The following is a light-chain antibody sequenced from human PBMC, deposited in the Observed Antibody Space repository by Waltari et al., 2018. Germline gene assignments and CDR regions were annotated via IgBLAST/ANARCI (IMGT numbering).Light chain of an antibody. CDR1: QSVGSN. V-gene: IGKV3-15*01. J-gene: IGKJ1*01. CDR3: QQYNNWLPWT. CDR2: GAY. Sequence: ELVMTQSPATLSVSPGGGATLSCRASQSVGSNLAWYQQKPGRTPSLLIYGAYTRATGTPARFSGSGSGTEFTLTISSLQSEDFAVYYCQQYNNWLPWTFGQGTKVEIK.